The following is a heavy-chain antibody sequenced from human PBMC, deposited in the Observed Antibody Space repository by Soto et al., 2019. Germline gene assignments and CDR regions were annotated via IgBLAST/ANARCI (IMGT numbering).Heavy chain of an antibody. CDR3: TRVALTHYYYYGMDV. CDR1: GFTFGDYA. D-gene: IGHD7-27*01. Sequence: GGSLRLSCTASGFTFGDYAMSRFRQAPGKGLEWVGFIRSKAYGGTTEYAASVKGRFTISRDDSKSIAYLQMNSLKTEDTAVYYCTRVALTHYYYYGMDVWGQGTTVTVSS. CDR2: IRSKAYGGTT. J-gene: IGHJ6*02. V-gene: IGHV3-49*03.